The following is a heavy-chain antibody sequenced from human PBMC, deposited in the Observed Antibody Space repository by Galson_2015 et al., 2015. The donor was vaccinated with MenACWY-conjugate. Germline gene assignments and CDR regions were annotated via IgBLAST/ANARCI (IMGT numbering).Heavy chain of an antibody. V-gene: IGHV3-53*01. CDR3: ARVVVVTGTFDYFDY. J-gene: IGHJ4*02. Sequence: SLRLSCAASGFIVSNNYMSWVRQAPGEGLEWVSILYSGGNTYYADSVKGRFTTSRDNSENTLYLQMNSLRVEDTAIYYCARVVVVTGTFDYFDYWGQGTLVTVSS. CDR2: LYSGGNT. CDR1: GFIVSNNY. D-gene: IGHD6-19*01.